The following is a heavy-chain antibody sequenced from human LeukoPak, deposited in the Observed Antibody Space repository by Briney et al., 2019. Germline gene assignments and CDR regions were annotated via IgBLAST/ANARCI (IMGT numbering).Heavy chain of an antibody. Sequence: GASVKVSGKASGYIFSDYTMHWVRQAPGQRLEWMGWINGENGNTKYSQELRGGVTFTSDSSATTVYMELSSLRSEDVAVYYCARDPGYYDSSGSDYWGQGTLVTVSS. V-gene: IGHV1-3*03. J-gene: IGHJ4*02. CDR3: ARDPGYYDSSGSDY. CDR2: INGENGNT. D-gene: IGHD3-22*01. CDR1: GYIFSDYT.